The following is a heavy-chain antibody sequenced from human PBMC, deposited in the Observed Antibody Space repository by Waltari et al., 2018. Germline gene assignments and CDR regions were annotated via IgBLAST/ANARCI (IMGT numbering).Heavy chain of an antibody. CDR1: GFTFSSYW. Sequence: EVQLVESGGGLVQPGGSRRLSCAASGFTFSSYWRHWVRHVPGKGLVWFSRIHSDGGSTNYADSVKGRFTISRDNAKNTLYLQMNSLRAEDTAVYYCASCSSTSCRGWGQGTLVTVSS. V-gene: IGHV3-74*01. CDR2: IHSDGGST. CDR3: ASCSSTSCRG. D-gene: IGHD2-2*01. J-gene: IGHJ4*02.